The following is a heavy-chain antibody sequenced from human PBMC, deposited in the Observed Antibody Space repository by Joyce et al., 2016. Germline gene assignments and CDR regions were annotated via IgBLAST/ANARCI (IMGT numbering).Heavy chain of an antibody. Sequence: QVQLVESGGGVVQPGRSLRLSCAASGLTLSNYGVHWVRQAQGKGLGWVAVISYDGIYKDDADSGKGRFTISRDNSKNTVFLEMNSLRTEDTAVYYCAKILTATYSSGWFLDYWGQGTLVTVSS. V-gene: IGHV3-30*18. J-gene: IGHJ4*02. CDR2: ISYDGIYK. CDR1: GLTLSNYG. CDR3: AKILTATYSSGWFLDY. D-gene: IGHD6-25*01.